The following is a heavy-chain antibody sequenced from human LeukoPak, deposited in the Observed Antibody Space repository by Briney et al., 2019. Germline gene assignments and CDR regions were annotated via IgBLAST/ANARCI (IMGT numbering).Heavy chain of an antibody. CDR3: ARARVVVAARGRGSYFDY. D-gene: IGHD2-15*01. V-gene: IGHV3-30-3*01. CDR1: GFTFSSYA. Sequence: PGRSLRLSCAASGFTFSSYAMHWVRQAPGKGLEWVAVISYDGSNKYYADSVKGRFTISRDNSKNTLYLQMNSLRAKDTAVYYCARARVVVAARGRGSYFDYWGQGTLVTVSS. J-gene: IGHJ4*02. CDR2: ISYDGSNK.